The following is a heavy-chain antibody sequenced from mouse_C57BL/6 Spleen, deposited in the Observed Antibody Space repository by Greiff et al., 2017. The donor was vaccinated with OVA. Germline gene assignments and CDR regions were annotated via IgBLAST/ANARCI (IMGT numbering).Heavy chain of an antibody. CDR2: ISNGGSYT. D-gene: IGHD1-1*01. J-gene: IGHJ2*01. CDR1: GFTFSSYA. V-gene: IGHV5-4*01. Sequence: EVQGVESGGGLVQPGGSLKLSCAASGFTFSSYAMSWVRQTPEKRLEWVATISNGGSYTYYPDNVKGRFTISRDNAKNNLYLQMSHLKSEDTAMYYCARDDRYPDYWGQGTTLTVSS. CDR3: ARDDRYPDY.